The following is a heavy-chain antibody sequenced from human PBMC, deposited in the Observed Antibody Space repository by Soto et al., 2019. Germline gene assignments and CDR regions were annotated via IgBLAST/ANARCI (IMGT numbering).Heavy chain of an antibody. D-gene: IGHD6-19*01. CDR3: ARGVAGPLHWFDP. CDR1: GFTFTSSA. Sequence: SVKVSCKASGFTFTSSAMQWVRQARGQRLEWIGWIVVGSGNTNYAQKFQERVTITRDMSTSTAYMELSSLRSEDTAVYYCARGVAGPLHWFDPWGQGTLVTVSS. CDR2: IVVGSGNT. J-gene: IGHJ5*02. V-gene: IGHV1-58*02.